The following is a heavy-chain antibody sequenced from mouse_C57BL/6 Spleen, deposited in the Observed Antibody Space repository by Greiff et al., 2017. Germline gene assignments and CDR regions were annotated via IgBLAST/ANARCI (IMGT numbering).Heavy chain of an antibody. D-gene: IGHD1-1*01. CDR3: ARYTTVVAPLAY. CDR1: GYTFTSDG. J-gene: IGHJ3*01. Sequence: VLLVESGAELARPGASVKLSCKASGYTFTSDGISWVKQRTGQGLEWIGEIYPRNGNTYYNEKFKGKATLTADKSSSTAYMELRSLTSEDSAVYFCARYTTVVAPLAYWGQGTLVTVSA. CDR2: IYPRNGNT. V-gene: IGHV1-81*01.